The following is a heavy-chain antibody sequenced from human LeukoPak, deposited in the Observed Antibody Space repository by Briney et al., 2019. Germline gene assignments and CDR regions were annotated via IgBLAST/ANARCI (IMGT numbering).Heavy chain of an antibody. Sequence: GRSLRLSCAASVFTFDDYAMHWVRQAPGKGLEWVSGISWNSGSIGYADSVKGRFTISRDNAKNSLYLQMNSLRAEDTALYYCAKDIKWELLNYFDYWGQGTLVTVSS. CDR2: ISWNSGSI. CDR1: VFTFDDYA. V-gene: IGHV3-9*01. D-gene: IGHD1-26*01. J-gene: IGHJ4*02. CDR3: AKDIKWELLNYFDY.